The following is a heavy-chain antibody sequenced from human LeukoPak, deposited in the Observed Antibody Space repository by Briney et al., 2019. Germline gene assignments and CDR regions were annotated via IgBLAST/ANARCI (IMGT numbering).Heavy chain of an antibody. CDR2: IKQDANEK. D-gene: IGHD3-22*01. CDR1: GFTVSSNY. Sequence: GGSLRLSCAASGFTVSSNYMSWVRQAPGKGLEWVANIKQDANEKYYVDSVKGRFTISRDNTKNSLYLQMNSLRAEDTAVYYCARIKAQYYHDSSGYYIDYWGQGTLVTVSS. J-gene: IGHJ4*02. V-gene: IGHV3-7*01. CDR3: ARIKAQYYHDSSGYYIDY.